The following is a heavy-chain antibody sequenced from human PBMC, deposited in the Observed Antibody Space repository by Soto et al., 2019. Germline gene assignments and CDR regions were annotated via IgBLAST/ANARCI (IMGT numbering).Heavy chain of an antibody. CDR2: INGGSTT. D-gene: IGHD3-3*01. J-gene: IGHJ6*02. CDR1: GFTFSSYA. Sequence: PGGSLRLSCAASGFTFSSYAMSWVRQAPGKGLEWATAINGGSTTYYADSVKGRFTISRDNSKNTLYLQMNSLRAEDTAVYYCAKDKDWSGVYGMDVWGQGTTVTVSS. CDR3: AKDKDWSGVYGMDV. V-gene: IGHV3-23*01.